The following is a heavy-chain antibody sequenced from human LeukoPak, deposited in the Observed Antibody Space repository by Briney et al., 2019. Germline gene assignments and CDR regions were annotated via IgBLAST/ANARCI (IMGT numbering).Heavy chain of an antibody. Sequence: SETLSLTCTVSGYSISSGYYWGWLRQPPGKGLEWIGSIYYSGSTYYNPSLKSRVTISVDTSKNQFSLKLSSVTAADTAVYYCAREHPNYCSSTSCYRPYFDYWGQGTLVTVSS. J-gene: IGHJ4*02. CDR2: IYYSGST. CDR1: GYSISSGYY. D-gene: IGHD2-2*02. CDR3: AREHPNYCSSTSCYRPYFDY. V-gene: IGHV4-38-2*02.